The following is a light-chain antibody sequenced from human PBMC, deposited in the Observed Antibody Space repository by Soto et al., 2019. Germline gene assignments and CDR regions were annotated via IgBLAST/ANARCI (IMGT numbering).Light chain of an antibody. CDR3: SSYEGSNTWV. CDR1: SNDVGGYDF. CDR2: DVS. J-gene: IGLJ3*02. Sequence: QSALTQPPSASGSPGQSATISCTGTSNDVGGYDFVSWYQHHPGKAPKLMIFDVSKRPSGVPDRFSGSKSGNTASLTVSGLQAEDEADYYCSSYEGSNTWVFGGGTKLTVL. V-gene: IGLV2-8*01.